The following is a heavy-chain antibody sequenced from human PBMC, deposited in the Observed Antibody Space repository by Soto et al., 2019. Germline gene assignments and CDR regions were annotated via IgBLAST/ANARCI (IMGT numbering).Heavy chain of an antibody. J-gene: IGHJ4*02. CDR1: GFTFSSYG. CDR2: ISYDGSNK. Sequence: GGSLRLSCAASGFTFSSYGMHWVRQAPGKGLEWVAVISYDGSNKYYADSVKGRFTISRDNSKNTLYLQMNSLRAEDTAVYYCAKDPYYDILTGPDYWGQGTLVTVSS. V-gene: IGHV3-30*18. CDR3: AKDPYYDILTGPDY. D-gene: IGHD3-9*01.